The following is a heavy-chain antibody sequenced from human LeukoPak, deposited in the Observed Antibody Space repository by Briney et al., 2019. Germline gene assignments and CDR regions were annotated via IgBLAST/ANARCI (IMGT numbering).Heavy chain of an antibody. V-gene: IGHV1-46*01. J-gene: IGHJ3*02. CDR1: GYTFTSYY. CDR3: AREQWFGESLYEDGAFDI. Sequence: GASVKVSCKASGYTFTSYYMHWVRQAPGQGLEWMGIINPSGGSTSYAQKFQGRVTMTRDMSTSTDYMELSSLRSEDTAVYYCAREQWFGESLYEDGAFDIWGQGTMVTVSS. D-gene: IGHD3-10*01. CDR2: INPSGGST.